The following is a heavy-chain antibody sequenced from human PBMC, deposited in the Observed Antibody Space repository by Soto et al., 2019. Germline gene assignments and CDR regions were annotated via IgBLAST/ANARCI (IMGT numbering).Heavy chain of an antibody. CDR3: ARQIYDSDTGPHFQYYFDS. Sequence: GESLKISCKGSGYSFAGYWITWVRQKPGKGLEWMGRIDPSDSQTYYSPSFRGHVTISVTKSITTVFLQWSSLRASDTAMYYCARQIYDSDTGPHFQYYFDSWGQGTPVTVSS. CDR1: GYSFAGYW. J-gene: IGHJ4*02. V-gene: IGHV5-10-1*01. CDR2: IDPSDSQT. D-gene: IGHD3-22*01.